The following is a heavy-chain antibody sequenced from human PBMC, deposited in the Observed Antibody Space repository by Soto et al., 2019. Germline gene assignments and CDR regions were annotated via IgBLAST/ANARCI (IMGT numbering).Heavy chain of an antibody. CDR2: ISGSGRTI. V-gene: IGHV3-11*01. Sequence: QVQLVESGGGLVKPGGSLRLSCAASGIVFSDYMSWVRPAPGKGLEWLSYISGSGRTIYSADSVKGRSTISRDNATNSLYLPMNNVRTEDTAVYYCARLPFPWGWFDPWGQGTLVTVSS. CDR1: GIVFSDY. J-gene: IGHJ5*02. D-gene: IGHD3-16*01. CDR3: ARLPFPWGWFDP.